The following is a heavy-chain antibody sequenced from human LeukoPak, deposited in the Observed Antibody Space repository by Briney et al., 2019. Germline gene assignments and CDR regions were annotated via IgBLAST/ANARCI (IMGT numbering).Heavy chain of an antibody. J-gene: IGHJ3*02. CDR1: GFTFSSYG. D-gene: IGHD5-24*01. CDR3: ARWGVGWLQFSDAFDI. Sequence: GGSLRLSCAASGFTFSSYGMAWVRQAPGKGLEWVSSISGSGDSTYYADSVGGRFTISRDNSKNTLYLQMNSLRAEDTAVYYCARWGVGWLQFSDAFDIWGQGTMVTVSS. V-gene: IGHV3-23*01. CDR2: ISGSGDST.